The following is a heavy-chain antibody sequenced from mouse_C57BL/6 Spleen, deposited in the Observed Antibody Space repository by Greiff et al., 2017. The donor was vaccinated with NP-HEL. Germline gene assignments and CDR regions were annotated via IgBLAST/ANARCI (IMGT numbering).Heavy chain of an antibody. V-gene: IGHV5-4*01. D-gene: IGHD2-4*01. J-gene: IGHJ1*03. CDR2: ISDGGSYT. CDR3: ARNYDEYFDV. CDR1: GFTFSSYA. Sequence: EVQLVESGGGLVKPGGSLKLSCAASGFTFSSYAMSWVRQTPEKRLEWVATISDGGSYTYYPDNVKGRFTISRDNAKNNLYLQMSHLKSEDTAMYYCARNYDEYFDVWGTGTTVTVSS.